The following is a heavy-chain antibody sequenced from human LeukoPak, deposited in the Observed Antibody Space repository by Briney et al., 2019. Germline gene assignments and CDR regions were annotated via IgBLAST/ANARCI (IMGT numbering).Heavy chain of an antibody. J-gene: IGHJ4*02. CDR1: GYTFTSYG. CDR3: ARDHGKYSSSYNDY. Sequence: GASVKVSCKASGYTFTSYGISWVRQAPGQGLEWMGWISAYNGNTNYAQKLQGRVTMTTDTSTSTAYMELRSLRSDDTAVYYCARDHGKYSSSYNDYWGQGTLVTVSS. V-gene: IGHV1-18*01. D-gene: IGHD6-6*01. CDR2: ISAYNGNT.